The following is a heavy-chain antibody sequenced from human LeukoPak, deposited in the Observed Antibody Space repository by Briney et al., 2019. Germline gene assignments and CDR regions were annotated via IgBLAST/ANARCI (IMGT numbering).Heavy chain of an antibody. D-gene: IGHD3-22*01. Sequence: SETLSLTCAVSGYSISSGYYWGWIRQPPGKGLEWIGSIYHNGNTYYNPSLKSRVTISVDTSKNQFSLKLSSVTAADTAVYYCARGRSSGYSSPFDYWGQGTLVTVSS. CDR1: GYSISSGYY. CDR2: IYHNGNT. V-gene: IGHV4-38-2*01. CDR3: ARGRSSGYSSPFDY. J-gene: IGHJ4*02.